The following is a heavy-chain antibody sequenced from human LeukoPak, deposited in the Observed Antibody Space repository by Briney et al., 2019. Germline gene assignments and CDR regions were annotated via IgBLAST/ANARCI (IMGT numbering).Heavy chain of an antibody. D-gene: IGHD1-26*01. V-gene: IGHV3-23*01. CDR2: ISGSGVST. Sequence: SGGSLRLSCAASRFTFSSYAMSWVRQAPGKGLEWVSAISGSGVSTFYTDSVKGRFTISRDRSKNTLYLQMDSLRAEDTAVYYCARSVDYWGQGTLVIVSS. CDR3: ARSVDY. CDR1: RFTFSSYA. J-gene: IGHJ4*02.